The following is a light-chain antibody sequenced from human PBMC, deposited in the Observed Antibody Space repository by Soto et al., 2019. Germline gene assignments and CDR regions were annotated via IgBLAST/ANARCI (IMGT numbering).Light chain of an antibody. Sequence: QPVLTQPPSASGTPGQRVTISCSGSSSNIGGNSVHWYQQLPGTAPKLLIYYNNQRPSGVPDRFSASKSGTSAALAISGLQSEDEADYYCAAWDDTLSGPAFGGGTKLTVL. V-gene: IGLV1-44*01. CDR3: AAWDDTLSGPA. CDR1: SSNIGGNS. CDR2: YNN. J-gene: IGLJ2*01.